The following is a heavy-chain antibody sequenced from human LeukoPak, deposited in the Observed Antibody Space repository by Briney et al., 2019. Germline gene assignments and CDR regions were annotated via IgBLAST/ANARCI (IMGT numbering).Heavy chain of an antibody. CDR1: GGTFSSYA. D-gene: IGHD3-3*01. CDR2: IIPILGIA. J-gene: IGHJ4*02. Sequence: GASVKVSCKASGGTFSSYAISWVRQAPGQGLEWMGRIIPILGIANYAQKFQGRVTITADKSTSTAYMELSSLRSEDTAVYYCARSGGGDSYYDFWIGYYDWGQGTLVTVSS. V-gene: IGHV1-69*04. CDR3: ARSGGGDSYYDFWIGYYD.